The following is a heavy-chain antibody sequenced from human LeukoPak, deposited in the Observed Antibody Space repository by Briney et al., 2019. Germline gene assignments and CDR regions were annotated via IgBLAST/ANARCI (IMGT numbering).Heavy chain of an antibody. J-gene: IGHJ4*02. Sequence: WASVKVSCKASGYTFTGYYMHWVRQAPGQGLEWMGWINPNSGGTNYAQKFQGRVTMTRDTSISTAYMELSRLRSDDTAVYYCARATTVTTREVDYWGQGTLVTVSS. CDR2: INPNSGGT. D-gene: IGHD4-17*01. V-gene: IGHV1-2*02. CDR3: ARATTVTTREVDY. CDR1: GYTFTGYY.